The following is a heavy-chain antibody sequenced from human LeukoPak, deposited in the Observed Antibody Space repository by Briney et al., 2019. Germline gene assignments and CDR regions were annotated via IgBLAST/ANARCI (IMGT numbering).Heavy chain of an antibody. J-gene: IGHJ4*02. CDR2: MNPNSGNT. V-gene: IGHV1-8*01. Sequence: EASVKVSCKASGYTFTSYDINWVRQATGQGLEWMGWMNPNSGNTGYAQKFQGRVTTTRNTSISTAYMELSSLRSEDTAVYYCATRGYSGYDWDYWGQGTLVTVSS. D-gene: IGHD5-12*01. CDR3: ATRGYSGYDWDY. CDR1: GYTFTSYD.